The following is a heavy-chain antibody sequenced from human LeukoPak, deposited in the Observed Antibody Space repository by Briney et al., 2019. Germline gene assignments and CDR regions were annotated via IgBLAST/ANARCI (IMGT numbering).Heavy chain of an antibody. Sequence: GASVKVSCKASGGTFSSYGLSWLRQAPGRGLEYMGWISTYNGNTNYAQKLQGRVSMTTDTSTTTAYVELRGLTSDDTAVYYCAVRRGTLPYYFDFWGQGTPVTVSS. CDR2: ISTYNGNT. J-gene: IGHJ4*02. V-gene: IGHV1-18*01. CDR3: AVRRGTLPYYFDF. D-gene: IGHD1-14*01. CDR1: GGTFSSYG.